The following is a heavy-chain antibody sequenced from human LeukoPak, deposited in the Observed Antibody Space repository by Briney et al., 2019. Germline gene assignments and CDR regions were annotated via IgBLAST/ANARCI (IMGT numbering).Heavy chain of an antibody. CDR1: GGSFSGYY. J-gene: IGHJ4*02. V-gene: IGHV4-34*01. CDR2: INHSGST. Sequence: PSETLSLTCAVYGGSFSGYYWSWIRQPPGKGLEWIGEINHSGSTNYNPSLKSRVTISVDTSKNQFSLKLSSVTAADTAVYYCARGLRGEGGYYDYWGQGTLVTVSS. CDR3: ARGLRGEGGYYDY. D-gene: IGHD3-22*01.